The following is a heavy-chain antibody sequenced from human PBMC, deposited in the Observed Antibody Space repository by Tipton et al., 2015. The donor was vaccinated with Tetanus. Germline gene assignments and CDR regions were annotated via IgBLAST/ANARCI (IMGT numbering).Heavy chain of an antibody. J-gene: IGHJ3*02. D-gene: IGHD3-9*01. CDR1: GGSISSGGYY. CDR3: ARGDYDILTGYVTGAFDI. CDR2: IYYSGST. Sequence: TLSLTCTVSGGSISSGGYYWSWIRQHPGKGLEWIGYIYYSGSTYYNPSLKSRVTISVDTSKNQFSLKLSSVTAADTAVYYCARGDYDILTGYVTGAFDIWGQGTMVTVSS. V-gene: IGHV4-31*03.